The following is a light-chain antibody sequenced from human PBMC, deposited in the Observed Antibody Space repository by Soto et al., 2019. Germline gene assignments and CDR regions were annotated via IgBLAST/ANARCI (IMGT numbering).Light chain of an antibody. CDR2: NTD. J-gene: IGLJ2*01. CDR1: SGSVSTNYY. V-gene: IGLV8-61*01. Sequence: QTVVTQEPSFSVSPGGTVTLTCGLSSGSVSTNYYPSWYQQTPGQAPRALIYNTDIRSSGVPDRFSGSILGNKAALTITGAQAVDESDYYCVLYMGSGISVFGGGTKLTVL. CDR3: VLYMGSGISV.